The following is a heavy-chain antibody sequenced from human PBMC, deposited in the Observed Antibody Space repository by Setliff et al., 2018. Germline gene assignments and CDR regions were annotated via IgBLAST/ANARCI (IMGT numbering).Heavy chain of an antibody. Sequence: PGVSLRLSCAASGFTFSHFAVTWVRQSPGRGLEWVASIGAGGDYTKYADSVRGRFTISRDNSKNTIYLQMNSLRAEDTAKYHCAKAPNGDLVGAFDSWGRGPLITVAS. J-gene: IGHJ5*01. CDR1: GFTFSHFA. V-gene: IGHV3-23*01. CDR2: IGAGGDYT. CDR3: AKAPNGDLVGAFDS. D-gene: IGHD2-21*02.